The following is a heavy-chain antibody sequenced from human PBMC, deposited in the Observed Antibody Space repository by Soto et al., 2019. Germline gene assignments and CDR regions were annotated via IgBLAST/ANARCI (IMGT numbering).Heavy chain of an antibody. V-gene: IGHV1-18*01. CDR3: SREIFGVVSDYYYYYYMDV. CDR1: GYTFTSYG. J-gene: IGHJ6*03. CDR2: INANNGNT. Sequence: ASVKVSCKASGYTFTSYGISWVRQAPGQGPEWMGWINANNGNTNDAQKLQGRVTMTTNTSISTAYMELSSPRSEDTAVYYCSREIFGVVSDYYYYYYMDVWGKGTTVTVSS. D-gene: IGHD3-3*01.